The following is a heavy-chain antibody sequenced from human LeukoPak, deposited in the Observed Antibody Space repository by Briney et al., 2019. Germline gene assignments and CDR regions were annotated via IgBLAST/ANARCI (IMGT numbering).Heavy chain of an antibody. CDR1: GYTFTSYD. CDR2: MNPNSGNT. CDR3: ASSSTSYYYYMDV. J-gene: IGHJ6*03. Sequence: ASVKVSXKASGYTFTSYDINWMRQATGQGLEWIGWMNPNSGNTGYAQKFQGRVTITRNTSISTAYMELSSLRSEDTAVYYCASSSTSYYYYMDVWGKGTTVTVSS. V-gene: IGHV1-8*03. D-gene: IGHD2-2*01.